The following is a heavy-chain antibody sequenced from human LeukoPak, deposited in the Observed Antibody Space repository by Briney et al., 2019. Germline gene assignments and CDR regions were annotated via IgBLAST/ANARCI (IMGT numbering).Heavy chain of an antibody. CDR3: ARARGSYSRAYAFDI. V-gene: IGHV5-51*01. CDR1: GYSFTSYW. CDR2: IYPGDSDT. D-gene: IGHD1-26*01. Sequence: GESLKISCKGSGYSFTSYWIGWVRQMPGKGLEWMGIIYPGDSDTRYSPSFQGQVTISADKSISTAYLQWSSLKASDTAMYYCARARGSYSRAYAFDIWGQGTMVTVSS. J-gene: IGHJ3*02.